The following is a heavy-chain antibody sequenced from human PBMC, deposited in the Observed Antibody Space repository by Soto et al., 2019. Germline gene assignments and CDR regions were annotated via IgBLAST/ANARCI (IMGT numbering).Heavy chain of an antibody. CDR1: GGSFSGYY. J-gene: IGHJ5*02. V-gene: IGHV4-34*01. CDR2: INHSGST. CDR3: ARTPVVGPRIVPAAMVWFDP. D-gene: IGHD2-2*01. Sequence: PSETLSLTCAVYGGSFSGYYWSWIRQPPGKGLEWIGEINHSGSTNYNPSLKSRVTISVDTSKNQFSLKLSSVTAADTAVYYCARTPVVGPRIVPAAMVWFDPWGQGTLVTVSS.